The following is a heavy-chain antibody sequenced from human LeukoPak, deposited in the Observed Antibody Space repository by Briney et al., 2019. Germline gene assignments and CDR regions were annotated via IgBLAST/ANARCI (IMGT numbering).Heavy chain of an antibody. Sequence: GGSLRLSCAASGFNFSNYAMTWVRQAPGKGLEWVSGVTGSSSNTYYADSVKGRFTISRDNSKNTLSLQMNSLRVEDTALYYCAKDSSVPYGITDWGQGTLVTVSS. V-gene: IGHV3-23*01. D-gene: IGHD4-17*01. J-gene: IGHJ4*02. CDR3: AKDSSVPYGITD. CDR2: VTGSSSNT. CDR1: GFNFSNYA.